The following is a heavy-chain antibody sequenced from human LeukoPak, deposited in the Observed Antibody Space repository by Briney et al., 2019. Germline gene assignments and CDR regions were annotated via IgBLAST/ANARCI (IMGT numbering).Heavy chain of an antibody. V-gene: IGHV3-23*01. CDR3: AKEASIGPSSIAARRGFDY. D-gene: IGHD6-6*01. CDR1: GFTFSSYA. J-gene: IGHJ4*02. Sequence: PGRSLRLSCAASGFTFSSYAMSWVRQAPGKGLEWVSAISGSGGSTYYADSVKGRFTISRDNSKNTLYLQMNSLRAEDTAVYYCAKEASIGPSSIAARRGFDYWGQGTLVTVSS. CDR2: ISGSGGST.